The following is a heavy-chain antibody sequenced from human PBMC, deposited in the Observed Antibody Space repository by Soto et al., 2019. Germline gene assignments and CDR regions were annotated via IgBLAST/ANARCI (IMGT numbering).Heavy chain of an antibody. Sequence: GGSLRLSCTVSGFAFNNYGIDWVRQAPGKGLEWVSSISKSDYTYYSDSVTGRFTISRDNAKNSVSLQMNTLRVEDTAVYYCAREDSIIIPAVSDFWGQGTLVTVSS. CDR1: GFAFNNYG. J-gene: IGHJ4*02. V-gene: IGHV3-21*01. D-gene: IGHD2-2*01. CDR2: ISKSDYT. CDR3: AREDSIIIPAVSDF.